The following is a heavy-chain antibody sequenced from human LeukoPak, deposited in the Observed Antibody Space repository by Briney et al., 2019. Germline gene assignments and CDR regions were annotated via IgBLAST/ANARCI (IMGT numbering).Heavy chain of an antibody. CDR2: IYPGDSET. CDR1: GYSFTNYW. J-gene: IGHJ4*02. D-gene: IGHD2-15*01. CDR3: ARHPTYCSGGSCLSFDY. Sequence: GESLKISCKGSGYSFTNYWIGWVRQMPGKGLEWMGIIYPGDSETRYSPSFQGQVTISADKSISTAYLQWSSLKASDTAMYYCARHPTYCSGGSCLSFDYWGQGTLVTVSS. V-gene: IGHV5-51*01.